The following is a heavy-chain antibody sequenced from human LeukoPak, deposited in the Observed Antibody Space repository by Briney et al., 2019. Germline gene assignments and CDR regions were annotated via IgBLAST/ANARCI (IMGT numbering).Heavy chain of an antibody. J-gene: IGHJ6*03. V-gene: IGHV3-48*03. Sequence: GGPLRLSCAASGFTFSSYEMNWFRQAPGKGLEWVSYISSSGSTIYYADSVKGRFTISRDNAKNTLYLQMNSLRAEDTAVYYCARDYDRYYMDVWGKGTPVTVSS. CDR2: ISSSGSTI. CDR1: GFTFSSYE. CDR3: ARDYDRYYMDV. D-gene: IGHD3-3*01.